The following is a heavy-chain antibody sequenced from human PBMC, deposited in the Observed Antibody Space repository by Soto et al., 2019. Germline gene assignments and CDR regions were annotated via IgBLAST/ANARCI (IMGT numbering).Heavy chain of an antibody. D-gene: IGHD6-13*01. CDR1: GFTFSSYG. CDR3: AKADIAAAAPSKSYFDY. CDR2: ISYDGSNK. Sequence: GSLRLSCAASGFTFSSYGMHWVRQAPGKGLEWVAVISYDGSNKYYADSVKGRFTISRDNSKNTLYLQMNSLRAEDTAVYYCAKADIAAAAPSKSYFDYWGQGT. J-gene: IGHJ4*02. V-gene: IGHV3-30*18.